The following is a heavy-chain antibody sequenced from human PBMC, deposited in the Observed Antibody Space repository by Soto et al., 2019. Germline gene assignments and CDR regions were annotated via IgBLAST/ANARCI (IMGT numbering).Heavy chain of an antibody. CDR2: ISGGGGTT. J-gene: IGHJ6*02. CDR3: AKGKVAYDNSGLQYFYYFPMNV. CDR1: GFTFSNYA. D-gene: IGHD3-22*01. Sequence: KVLESGGGLVHPGGSLRLSCAASGFTFSNYAMSWVRQAPGKGLEWVSGISGGGGTTYYADSVKGRFRISRDNSKNTRYLQMNSLRVEDTAVYYCAKGKVAYDNSGLQYFYYFPMNVWGQGTTVTVSS. V-gene: IGHV3-23*01.